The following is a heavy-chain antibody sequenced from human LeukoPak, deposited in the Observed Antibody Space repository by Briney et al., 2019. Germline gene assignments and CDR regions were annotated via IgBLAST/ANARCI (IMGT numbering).Heavy chain of an antibody. CDR1: GYSFTSYA. CDR3: AREGVGLQGTFDY. V-gene: IGHV1-69*04. CDR2: IIPILGIA. D-gene: IGHD5-24*01. Sequence: ASVKVSCKASGYSFTSYAISWVRQAPGQGLEWMGRIIPILGIANYAQKFQGRVTITADKSTSTAYMELSSLRSEDTAVYYCAREGVGLQGTFDYWGQGTLVTVSS. J-gene: IGHJ4*02.